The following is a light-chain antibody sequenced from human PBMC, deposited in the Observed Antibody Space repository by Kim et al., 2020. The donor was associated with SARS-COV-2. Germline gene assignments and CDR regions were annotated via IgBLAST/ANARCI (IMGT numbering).Light chain of an antibody. CDR3: QVWDSSSDHPV. CDR1: NIGSKS. V-gene: IGLV3-21*04. CDR2: YDS. Sequence: APGKTAEITCGGNNIGSKSVHWFQQKPGQAPGLVIYYDSYRPSGIPERFSGSNSGNTATLTISRVEAGDEADYYCQVWDSSSDHPVFGGGTQLTVL. J-gene: IGLJ3*02.